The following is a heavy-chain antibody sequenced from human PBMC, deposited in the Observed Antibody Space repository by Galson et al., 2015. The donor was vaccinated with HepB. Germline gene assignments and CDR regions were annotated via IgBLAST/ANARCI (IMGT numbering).Heavy chain of an antibody. CDR3: TSPYGSIFNY. CDR2: IKSKTDGATI. Sequence: SLRLSCAASGFNFKNAWMSWVRQAPGKGLEWVGRIKSKTDGATIDFATPVKDRFTISRDDSKNTVYLQMNNLQPEDTAVYYCTSPYGSIFNYWGQGTLVTVSS. D-gene: IGHD3-10*01. CDR1: GFNFKNAW. V-gene: IGHV3-15*01. J-gene: IGHJ4*02.